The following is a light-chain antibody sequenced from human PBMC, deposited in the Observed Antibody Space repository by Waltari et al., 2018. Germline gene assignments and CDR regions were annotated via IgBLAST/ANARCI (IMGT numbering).Light chain of an antibody. J-gene: IGKJ1*01. CDR3: MQNIQLPT. CDR1: RSLLLSDGRDR. CDR2: EVS. V-gene: IGKV2-29*03. Sequence: MTQAPLSLSVTPGQPASLSCKSSRSLLLSDGRDRLYWYVQKPCQSPQLLIHEVSSHFSGVTDRFSGSGSGTGFTLNISRLEAEDVSIYFCMQNIQLPTFGQGTKVEI.